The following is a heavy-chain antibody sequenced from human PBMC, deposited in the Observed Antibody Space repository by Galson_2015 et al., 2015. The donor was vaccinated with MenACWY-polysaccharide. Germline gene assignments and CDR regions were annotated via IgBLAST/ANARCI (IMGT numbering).Heavy chain of an antibody. CDR1: GFTFGDYA. CDR2: IRSKPDGGTT. Sequence: SLRLSCAASGFTFGDYAMAWFRQAPGKGLEWVGFIRSKPDGGTTNYAASVKGRFTISRDDSKSIAYLQMDSLKTEDTAVYYCTRDRPIDYWGQGTLVTVSS. CDR3: TRDRPIDY. V-gene: IGHV3-49*03. J-gene: IGHJ4*02.